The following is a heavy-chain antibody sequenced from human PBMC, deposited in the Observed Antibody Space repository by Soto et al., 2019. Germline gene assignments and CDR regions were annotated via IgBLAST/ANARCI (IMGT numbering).Heavy chain of an antibody. CDR3: AREVGAGYYYGMDV. J-gene: IGHJ6*02. CDR2: INPSGGST. CDR1: GYTFTSYY. Sequence: QVQLVQSGAEVREPGASVKVSCKASGYTFTSYYMHWVRQAPGQGLEWMGIINPSGGSTSYAQKFQGRVTMTRDTSTNPIYMDLSSLRSEDTAGYYCAREVGAGYYYGMDVWGQGTTVTVSS. D-gene: IGHD6-25*01. V-gene: IGHV1-46*01.